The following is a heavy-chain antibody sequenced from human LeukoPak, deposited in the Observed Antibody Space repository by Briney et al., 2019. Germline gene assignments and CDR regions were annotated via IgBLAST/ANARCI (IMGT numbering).Heavy chain of an antibody. D-gene: IGHD2-15*01. Sequence: PSETLSLTCTVSGVSISSYHWSWIRQPPVKGLEWIGYNSGSTNYNPSLKSRVTISVDTSKNQVSLKLSSVTAADTAVYYCARKDGDYWGQGILVTVS. V-gene: IGHV4-59*01. CDR1: GVSISSYH. CDR2: NSGST. CDR3: ARKDGDY. J-gene: IGHJ4*02.